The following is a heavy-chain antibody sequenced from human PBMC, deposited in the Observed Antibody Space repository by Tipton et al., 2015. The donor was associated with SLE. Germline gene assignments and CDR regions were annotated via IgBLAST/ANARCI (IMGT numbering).Heavy chain of an antibody. CDR3: AKDLGATPDAFDI. J-gene: IGHJ3*02. Sequence: QLVQSGAEVKKPGESLRISCKGSGYSFSSYAMSWVRQAPGKGLEWVSAISGSGGSTYYADSVKGRFTISRDNSKNTLYLQMNSLRAEDTAVYYCAKDLGATPDAFDIWGQGTMVTVSS. CDR2: ISGSGGST. V-gene: IGHV3-23*04. CDR1: GYSFSSYA. D-gene: IGHD5-12*01.